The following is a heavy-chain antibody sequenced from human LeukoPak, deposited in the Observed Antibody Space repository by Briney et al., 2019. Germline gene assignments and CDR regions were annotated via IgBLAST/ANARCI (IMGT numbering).Heavy chain of an antibody. CDR1: GFTFSDYY. J-gene: IGHJ6*03. V-gene: IGHV3-11*04. CDR2: ISSSGSTI. Sequence: GGSLRLSCAASGFTFSDYYMSWIRQAPGKGLEWVSYISSSGSTIYYADSVKGRFTISRDNAKNSLYLQMNSLRAEDTAVYYCAGGLDHHYYFYYMDVWGKGTTVTVSS. D-gene: IGHD1-1*01. CDR3: AGGLDHHYYFYYMDV.